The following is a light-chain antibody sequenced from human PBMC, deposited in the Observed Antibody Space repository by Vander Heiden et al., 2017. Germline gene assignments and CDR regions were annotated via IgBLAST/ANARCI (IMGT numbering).Light chain of an antibody. Sequence: EILLTQSPDSLSLSQGARATLPCRASQRIGNYLAWYQQKPGQAPRLLSYDASDRATGVPARCSGSGSGPDFTLTISSLEPEDFAVYYCHHLGAFGQGTRLE. V-gene: IGKV3-11*01. CDR1: QRIGNY. CDR2: DAS. CDR3: HHLGA. J-gene: IGKJ5*01.